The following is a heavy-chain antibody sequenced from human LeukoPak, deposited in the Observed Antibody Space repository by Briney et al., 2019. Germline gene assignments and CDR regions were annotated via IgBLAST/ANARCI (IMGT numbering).Heavy chain of an antibody. D-gene: IGHD2-2*01. Sequence: GGSLRLSCAASGFTFDDYAMHWVRQAPGKGLEWVSSISWNSGYIGYADSVKGRFTISRDNAKNSLYLQMNSLRPEDTAFYYCAIDSQEYCSSTTCATSYYYYGLDVWGQGTTVTVSS. J-gene: IGHJ6*02. CDR2: ISWNSGYI. CDR1: GFTFDDYA. V-gene: IGHV3-9*01. CDR3: AIDSQEYCSSTTCATSYYYYGLDV.